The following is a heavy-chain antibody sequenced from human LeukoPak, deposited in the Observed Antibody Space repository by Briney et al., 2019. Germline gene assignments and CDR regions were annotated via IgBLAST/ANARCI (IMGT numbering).Heavy chain of an antibody. CDR2: IYPGDSDN. V-gene: IGHV5-51*01. D-gene: IGHD7-27*01. CDR1: GSRFTSYW. Sequence: GASLKISCKGSGSRFTSYWIGWVRQMPGKGLEWIGIIYPGDSDNRYSPSFQGQVTISADKSISTAYLQWSSLKASDTAMYYCARSWVTGSVYYMDVWGKGTTVTVSS. J-gene: IGHJ6*03. CDR3: ARSWVTGSVYYMDV.